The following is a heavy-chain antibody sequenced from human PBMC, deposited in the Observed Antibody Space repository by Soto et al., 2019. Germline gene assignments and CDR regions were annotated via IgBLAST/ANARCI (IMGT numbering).Heavy chain of an antibody. CDR3: SREDSYAWSGQSLDV. J-gene: IGHJ6*02. Sequence: AETLSPTCAVGSASIVRQSWNWIRQSPGKGLEWIGELDQSGGTNYNPSLKSRAIISDDASKNKFSLTLSSVTAADTAVYYCSREDSYAWSGQSLDVCRVGATVT. D-gene: IGHD5-18*01. V-gene: IGHV4-34*01. CDR1: SASIVRQS. CDR2: LDQSGGT.